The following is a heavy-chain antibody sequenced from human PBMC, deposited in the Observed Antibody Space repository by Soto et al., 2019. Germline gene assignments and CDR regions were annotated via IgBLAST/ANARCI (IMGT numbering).Heavy chain of an antibody. Sequence: PGGSLRLSCAASGFTFSSYAMSWVRQAPGKGLEWVSGISGSGDSTYYADSVKGRFTISRDNSKNTLYLQMNSLRAEDTAVYYCAKGVPGIAVAGTCDFQHWGQGTLVTVSS. V-gene: IGHV3-23*01. CDR3: AKGVPGIAVAGTCDFQH. CDR2: ISGSGDST. J-gene: IGHJ1*01. D-gene: IGHD6-19*01. CDR1: GFTFSSYA.